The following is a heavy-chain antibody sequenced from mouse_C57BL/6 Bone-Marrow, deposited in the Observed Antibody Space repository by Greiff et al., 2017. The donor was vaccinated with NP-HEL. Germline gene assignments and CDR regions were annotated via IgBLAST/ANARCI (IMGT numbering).Heavy chain of an antibody. CDR1: GYTFTSYW. CDR3: ARVGGVRDYFDY. V-gene: IGHV1-55*01. J-gene: IGHJ2*01. CDR2: IYPGSGST. D-gene: IGHD2-13*01. Sequence: VQLQQSGAELVKPGASVKMSCKASGYTFTSYWITWVKQRPGQGLEWIGDIYPGSGSTNYNEKFKSKATLPVDTSSSTAYMQLSSLTSEDSAVYYCARVGGVRDYFDYWGQGTTLTVSS.